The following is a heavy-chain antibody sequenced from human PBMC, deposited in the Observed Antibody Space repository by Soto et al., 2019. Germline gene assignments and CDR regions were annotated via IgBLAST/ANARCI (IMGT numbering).Heavy chain of an antibody. CDR2: ISGSGRTI. Sequence: EVSLRLSCAASGFTFRNHEMNWVRQAPGKGLEWVSYISGSGRTIYYAGSVKGRFTISRDNAKDSLYLQMNSLRAEDTAVYYCARARTTTWSGTTRGWFDPWGQGSLVTVSS. V-gene: IGHV3-48*03. CDR1: GFTFRNHE. D-gene: IGHD1-7*01. CDR3: ARARTTTWSGTTRGWFDP. J-gene: IGHJ5*02.